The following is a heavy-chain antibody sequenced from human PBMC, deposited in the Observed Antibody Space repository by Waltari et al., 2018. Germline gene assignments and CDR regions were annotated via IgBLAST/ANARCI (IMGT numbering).Heavy chain of an antibody. V-gene: IGHV1-8*01. D-gene: IGHD6-13*01. CDR2: MNRNGGNT. CDR1: GYTFTSYD. CDR3: ARSPSMAAAGVGWFDP. Sequence: QVQLVQSGAEVKKPGASVKVSCKASGYTFTSYDINWVRQATGQGLEWMGWMNRNGGNTGYAQKFQGRVTMTRNTSISTAYMELSSLRSEDTAVYYCARSPSMAAAGVGWFDPWGQGTLVTVSS. J-gene: IGHJ5*02.